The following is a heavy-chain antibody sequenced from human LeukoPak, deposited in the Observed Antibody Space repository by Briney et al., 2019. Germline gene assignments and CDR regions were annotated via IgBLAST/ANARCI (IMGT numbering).Heavy chain of an antibody. CDR1: GFTFSSYW. D-gene: IGHD4-11*01. J-gene: IGHJ4*02. Sequence: GGSLRLSCAASGFTFSSYWMSWVRQAPGEGLEWVSSISSSSSYIYYADSVKGRFTISRDNAKNSLYLQMNSLRAEDTAVYYCARDFRTTVTSDYWGQGTLVTVSS. CDR2: ISSSSSYI. CDR3: ARDFRTTVTSDY. V-gene: IGHV3-21*01.